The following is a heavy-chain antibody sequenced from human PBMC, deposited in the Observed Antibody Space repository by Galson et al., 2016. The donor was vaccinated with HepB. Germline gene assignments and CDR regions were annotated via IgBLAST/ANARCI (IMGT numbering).Heavy chain of an antibody. CDR2: MYHSGST. CDR3: ARVKGSGQDY. J-gene: IGHJ4*02. Sequence: TLSLTCTVSGGSISSGEYYWSWIRQPPGKGLEWIGYMYHSGSTFYNPSLKTRVTISVDTSKNHFSLNLTSVTAADTAVYYCARVKGSGQDYWGQGTLVIVSS. CDR1: GGSISSGEYY. V-gene: IGHV4-30-4*01.